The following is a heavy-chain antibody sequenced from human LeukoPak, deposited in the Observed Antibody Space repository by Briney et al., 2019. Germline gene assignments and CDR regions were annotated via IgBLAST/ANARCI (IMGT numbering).Heavy chain of an antibody. CDR1: GFTFSSYA. CDR3: AKFPQGTNYGY. J-gene: IGHJ4*02. CDR2: ISRSGDST. Sequence: GGSLRLSCAASGFTFSSYAMTWVRQAPGKGLEWVSTISRSGDSTYYGDSVKGRFTISRDNSKNTLYLHMDSLRAEDTAVYYCAKFPQGTNYGYWGQGTLVTVSS. D-gene: IGHD4-17*01. V-gene: IGHV3-23*01.